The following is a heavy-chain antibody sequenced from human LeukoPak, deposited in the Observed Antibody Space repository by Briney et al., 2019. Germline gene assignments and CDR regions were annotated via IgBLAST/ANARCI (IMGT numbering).Heavy chain of an antibody. J-gene: IGHJ6*03. V-gene: IGHV4-59*12. Sequence: PSETLSLTCTVSGGSISSYYWSWIRQPPGKGLEWIGYIYYSGSTYYNPSLKSRVTMSVDTSKNQFSLKLSSVTAADTAVYYCARDGYCSSTSCPPSYYYMDVWGKGTTVTVSS. CDR1: GGSISSYY. D-gene: IGHD2-2*01. CDR3: ARDGYCSSTSCPPSYYYMDV. CDR2: IYYSGST.